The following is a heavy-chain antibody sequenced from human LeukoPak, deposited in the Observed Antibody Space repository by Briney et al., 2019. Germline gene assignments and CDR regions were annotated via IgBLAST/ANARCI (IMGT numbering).Heavy chain of an antibody. V-gene: IGHV3-23*01. CDR3: AKDRALSDIVVVPAAPDP. CDR1: GFTFSSYA. J-gene: IGHJ5*02. Sequence: PGGSLRLSCAASGFTFSSYAMCWVRQAPGKGLEWVSAISGSGGSAYYADSVKGRFTISRDNSKNTLYLQMNSLRAEDTAVYYCAKDRALSDIVVVPAAPDPWGQGTLVTVSS. D-gene: IGHD2-2*01. CDR2: ISGSGGSA.